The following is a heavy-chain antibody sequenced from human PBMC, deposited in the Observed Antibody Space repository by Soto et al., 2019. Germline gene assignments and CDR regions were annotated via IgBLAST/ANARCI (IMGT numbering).Heavy chain of an antibody. J-gene: IGHJ4*02. Sequence: GSLRLSCVASVFSFNTYWMTWVRQAPGRGLEWVANIKQDGSEEYSVDSVKGRFTVSRDNAKNSVYLQMNSLSAEDTAVYYCARHRDYDLDYWGQGTLVTVSS. CDR1: VFSFNTYW. CDR3: ARHRDYDLDY. V-gene: IGHV3-7*03. D-gene: IGHD5-12*01. CDR2: IKQDGSEE.